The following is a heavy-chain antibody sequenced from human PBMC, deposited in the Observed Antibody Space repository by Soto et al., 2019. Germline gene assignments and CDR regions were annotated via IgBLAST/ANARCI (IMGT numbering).Heavy chain of an antibody. V-gene: IGHV4-59*08. J-gene: IGHJ4*02. CDR2: IYYSGST. CDR1: GGSISSYY. D-gene: IGHD6-13*01. CDR3: ARRYSSSFDY. Sequence: PSETLSFTCTVSGGSISSYYWSWIRQPPGKGLEWIGYIYYSGSTNYNPSLKSRVTISVDTSKNQFSLKLSSVTAADTAVYYCARRYSSSFDYWGQGTLVTVSS.